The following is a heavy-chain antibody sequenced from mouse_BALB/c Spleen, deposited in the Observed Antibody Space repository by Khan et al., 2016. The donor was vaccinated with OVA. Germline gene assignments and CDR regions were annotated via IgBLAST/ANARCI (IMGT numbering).Heavy chain of an antibody. V-gene: IGHV9-3-1*01. CDR1: GYSFTNYG. Sequence: QIQLVQPGPELKKPGETVKISCKASGYSFTNYGMNWVKQAPGKGLKWMGWINTYTGEPTYVDDFKGRFAFSLETSASTAYLQINNLKNEDTATYFCASGGYWYFAVWGAGTTVTVSS. CDR2: INTYTGEP. D-gene: IGHD1-1*02. CDR3: ASGGYWYFAV. J-gene: IGHJ1*01.